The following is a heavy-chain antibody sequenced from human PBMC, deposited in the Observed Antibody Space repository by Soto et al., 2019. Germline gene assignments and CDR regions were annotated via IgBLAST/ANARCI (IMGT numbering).Heavy chain of an antibody. J-gene: IGHJ4*02. CDR2: ISGRGNDA. CDR3: GKERLGSGWSVCDY. V-gene: IGHV3-23*01. D-gene: IGHD6-19*01. Sequence: VPLLQSGGGLVQPGGSLRLSCAASGFPFSHDALSWVRQAPGTGPEWVSAISGRGNDASYADSVSGRFTISRDNSRAPAYLLMNSLGADDTAVYYGGKERLGSGWSVCDYWAQGELVTVSS. CDR1: GFPFSHDA.